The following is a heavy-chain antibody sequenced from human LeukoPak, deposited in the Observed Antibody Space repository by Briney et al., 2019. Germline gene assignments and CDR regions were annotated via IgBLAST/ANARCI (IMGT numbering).Heavy chain of an antibody. CDR2: ISSSSSYI. CDR1: GFTFSSYS. D-gene: IGHD1-26*01. Sequence: PGVTVRLSCAASGFTFSSYSMNWVRQAPGKGLEWVSSISSSSSYIYYADSVKGRFTISRDNAKNSLYLQMNSLRAEDTAVYYCARDREGATLNDAFDIWGQGTMVTVS. CDR3: ARDREGATLNDAFDI. V-gene: IGHV3-21*01. J-gene: IGHJ3*02.